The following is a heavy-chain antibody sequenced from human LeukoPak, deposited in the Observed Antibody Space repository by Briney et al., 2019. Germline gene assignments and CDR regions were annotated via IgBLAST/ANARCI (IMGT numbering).Heavy chain of an antibody. CDR2: MSPNSGDT. V-gene: IGHV1-8*01. CDR3: ARGPPNWGYDY. Sequence: ASVKVSCKASGYTFTSYDFNWVRQAPGQWPEWVGWMSPNSGDTGYAQKFQDRVTMTRNTSISTAYMELSSLRSDDTAVYYCARGPPNWGYDYWGPGTLVTVSS. D-gene: IGHD7-27*01. CDR1: GYTFTSYD. J-gene: IGHJ4*02.